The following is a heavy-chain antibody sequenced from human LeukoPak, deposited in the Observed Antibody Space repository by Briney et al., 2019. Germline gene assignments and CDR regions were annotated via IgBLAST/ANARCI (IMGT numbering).Heavy chain of an antibody. CDR3: ARSSGYYYYYGMDV. CDR1: GYTFTSYY. J-gene: IGHJ6*02. V-gene: IGHV1-46*01. CDR2: INPSGGST. D-gene: IGHD3-22*01. Sequence: ASVKVSCKASGYTFTSYYMHWVRQAPGQGLEWMGIINPSGGSTSYAQKFQGRVTMTRDTSISTAYMELSGLRSDDTAMYYCARSSGYYYYYGMDVWGQGTTVTVSS.